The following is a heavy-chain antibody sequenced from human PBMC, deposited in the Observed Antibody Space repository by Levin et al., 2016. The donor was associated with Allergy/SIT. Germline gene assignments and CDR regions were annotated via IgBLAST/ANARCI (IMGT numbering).Heavy chain of an antibody. D-gene: IGHD3-10*01. CDR1: GYSFTSYW. V-gene: IGHV5-51*01. CDR3: ATLTDDTYLGGSY. Sequence: KVSCKGSGYSFTSYWIGWVRQMPGKGLEWMGIIYPSDSDTKYSPSFQGQVTLSVDESITTAYLQWTSLKASDTAIYYCATLTDDTYLGGSYWGQGTLVTVSS. J-gene: IGHJ4*02. CDR2: IYPSDSDT.